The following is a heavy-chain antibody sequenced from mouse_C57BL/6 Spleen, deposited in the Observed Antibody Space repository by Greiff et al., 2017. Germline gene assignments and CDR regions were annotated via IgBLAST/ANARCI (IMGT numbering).Heavy chain of an antibody. D-gene: IGHD6-2*01. J-gene: IGHJ1*03. CDR3: ARQGQSYWYFDV. CDR1: GYTFTSYW. CDR2: IDPSDSYT. V-gene: IGHV1-69*01. Sequence: QVQLQQPGAELVMPGASVKLSCKASGYTFTSYWMHWVKQRPGQGLEWIGEIDPSDSYTNYNQKFKGKSTLTVDKSSSTAYMQLSSLTSEDSAVYCCARQGQSYWYFDVWGTGTTVTVSS.